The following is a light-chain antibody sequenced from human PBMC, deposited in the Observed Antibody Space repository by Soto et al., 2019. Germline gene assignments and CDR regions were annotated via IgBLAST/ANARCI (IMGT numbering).Light chain of an antibody. CDR3: SSYTSSTTVM. V-gene: IGLV2-14*01. J-gene: IGLJ3*02. CDR1: SSDVGGYDH. CDR2: EVS. Sequence: QSFLTQPASVSGSPGQSITIACTGTSSDVGGYDHVSWYQQHPGKAPKLMIYEVSNRPSGVSNRFSGSKSGNTASLTISGLQAEDEADYYCSSYTSSTTVMFGGGTKVTVL.